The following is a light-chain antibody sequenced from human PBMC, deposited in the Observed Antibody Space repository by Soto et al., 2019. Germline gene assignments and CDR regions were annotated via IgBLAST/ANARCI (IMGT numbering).Light chain of an antibody. CDR3: KQYYRSLRT. Sequence: EIVLTQSPATLSLSPGERATLSCRASQSVSSYLVWYQQKPGQAPRLLISGASSRATGIQDRFSGSGSGTDFTLTIRRLEPEDFAVYYCKQYYRSLRTFGQGTKVDIK. J-gene: IGKJ1*01. CDR1: QSVSSY. CDR2: GAS. V-gene: IGKV3-20*01.